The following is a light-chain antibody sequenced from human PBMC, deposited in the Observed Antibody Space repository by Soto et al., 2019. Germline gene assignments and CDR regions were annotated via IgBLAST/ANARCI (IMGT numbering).Light chain of an antibody. CDR1: SSNIGTSS. V-gene: IGLV1-44*01. J-gene: IGLJ3*02. Sequence: QSVLAQPPSASGTPGQRVSISCSGSSSNIGTSSVNWYQHVPGAAPQLLIYSNDQRPLEVPDRFSGSKSGTSASLAISGLXXDDXGDYYCAAWDDSLNGWVFGGGTKLTVL. CDR3: AAWDDSLNGWV. CDR2: SND.